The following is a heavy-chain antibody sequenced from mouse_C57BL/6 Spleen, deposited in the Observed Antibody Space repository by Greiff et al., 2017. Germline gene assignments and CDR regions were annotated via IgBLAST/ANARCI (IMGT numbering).Heavy chain of an antibody. V-gene: IGHV7-3*01. CDR3: ARYDSSGYVGAMDY. CDR1: GFTFTDYY. CDR2: LRNKANGYTT. D-gene: IGHD3-2*02. Sequence: EVKLVESGGGLVQPGGSLSLSCAASGFTFTDYYMSWVRQPPGKALAWLGFLRNKANGYTTESSASVKGRFTISSDNSQRILYLQMNALRAEDSATYYCARYDSSGYVGAMDYGGQGTSVTVSS. J-gene: IGHJ4*01.